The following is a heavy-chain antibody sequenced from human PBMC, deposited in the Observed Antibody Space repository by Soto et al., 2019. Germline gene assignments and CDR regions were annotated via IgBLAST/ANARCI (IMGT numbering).Heavy chain of an antibody. CDR2: LYYRGST. V-gene: IGHV4-39*01. J-gene: IGHJ1*01. Sequence: QLQLQESGPGLVKPSETLSLTSIVSGGSISSYSYHWGWIRQPPGTGLESIGNLYYRGSTYYNPSLKSRVIISVDTSKNQFSLKLSSVTAADTAVYYCAAAMGGDSGGYFHHWGQGTLVTVSS. CDR1: GGSISSYSYH. CDR3: AAAMGGDSGGYFHH. D-gene: IGHD4-17*01.